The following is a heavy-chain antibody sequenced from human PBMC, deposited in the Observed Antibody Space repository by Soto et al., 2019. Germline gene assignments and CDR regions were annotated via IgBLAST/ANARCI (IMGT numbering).Heavy chain of an antibody. CDR1: GGSISSYY. CDR3: ARDSSSLDY. CDR2: IYYSGST. V-gene: IGHV4-59*01. D-gene: IGHD2-2*01. Sequence: KPSETLSLTCTVSGGSISSYYWSWIRQPPGKGLEWIGYIYYSGSTNYNPSLKSRVTISVDTSKNQFSLKLSSVTAADTAVYYCARDSSSLDYWGQGTLVTVSS. J-gene: IGHJ4*02.